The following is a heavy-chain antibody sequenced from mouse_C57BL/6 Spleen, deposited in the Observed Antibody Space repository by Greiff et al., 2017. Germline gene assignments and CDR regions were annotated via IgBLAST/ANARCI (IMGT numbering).Heavy chain of an antibody. Sequence: EVKLMESGPGLVKPSQSLSLTCSVTGYSITSGYYWNWIRQFPGNKLEWMGYISYDGSNNYNPSLKNRISITRDTSKNQFFLKLNSVTTEDTATYYCARGGGREYFDYWGQGTTLTVSS. D-gene: IGHD3-3*01. CDR1: GYSITSGYY. CDR2: ISYDGSN. J-gene: IGHJ2*01. CDR3: ARGGGREYFDY. V-gene: IGHV3-6*01.